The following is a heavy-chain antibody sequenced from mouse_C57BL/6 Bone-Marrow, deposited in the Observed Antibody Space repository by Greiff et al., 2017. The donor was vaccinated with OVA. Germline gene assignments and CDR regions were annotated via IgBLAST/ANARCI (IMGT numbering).Heavy chain of an antibody. CDR1: GYTFTSYW. Sequence: QVQLQQPGAELVKPGASVKVSCKASGYTFTSYWMHWVKQRPGQGLEWIGRIHPSDSDTNYNQKFKGKATLTVDKSSSTAYMQLSSLTSEDAAVYYCEIGGDYDWFAYWGQGTLVTVSA. D-gene: IGHD2-4*01. J-gene: IGHJ3*01. V-gene: IGHV1-74*01. CDR3: EIGGDYDWFAY. CDR2: IHPSDSDT.